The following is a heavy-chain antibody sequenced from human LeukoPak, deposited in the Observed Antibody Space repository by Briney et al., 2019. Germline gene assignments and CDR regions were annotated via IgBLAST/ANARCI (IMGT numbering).Heavy chain of an antibody. J-gene: IGHJ4*02. D-gene: IGHD2-15*01. CDR2: MNPNSGNT. CDR1: GYTFTRYD. V-gene: IGHV1-8*01. Sequence: ASVKVSCKASGYTFTRYDINWVRQATGQGLEWMGWMNPNSGNTGYAQKFQGRVTMTRNTSISTAYMELSSLRSEDTAVYYCARGSPAIYCSGGSCYLDYWGPGTLVTVSS. CDR3: ARGSPAIYCSGGSCYLDY.